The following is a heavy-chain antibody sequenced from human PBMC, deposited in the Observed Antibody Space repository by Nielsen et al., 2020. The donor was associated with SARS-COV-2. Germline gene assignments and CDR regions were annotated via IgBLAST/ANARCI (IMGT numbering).Heavy chain of an antibody. CDR1: GGSISSSSYY. CDR2: IYYSGST. Sequence: SETLSLTCTVSGGSISSSSYYWGWIRQPPGKGLEWIGSIYYSGSTYYNPSLKSRVTISVDTSKNQFSLKLSSVTAADTAVYYCARSGWLQLSPFDYWGQGTLVTVSS. J-gene: IGHJ4*02. V-gene: IGHV4-39*01. D-gene: IGHD5-24*01. CDR3: ARSGWLQLSPFDY.